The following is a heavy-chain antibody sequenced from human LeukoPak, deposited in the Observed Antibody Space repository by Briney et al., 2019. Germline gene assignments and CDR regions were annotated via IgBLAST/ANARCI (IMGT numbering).Heavy chain of an antibody. CDR2: INHSGST. V-gene: IGHV4-34*01. Sequence: SETLSLTCAVYGGSFSGCYWSWIRQPPGKGLEWIGEINHSGSTNYNPSLKSRVTISVDTSKNQFSLKLSSVTAADTAVYYCARSRTHYYDSSGYGSWGQGTLVTVSS. D-gene: IGHD3-22*01. CDR3: ARSRTHYYDSSGYGS. CDR1: GGSFSGCY. J-gene: IGHJ4*02.